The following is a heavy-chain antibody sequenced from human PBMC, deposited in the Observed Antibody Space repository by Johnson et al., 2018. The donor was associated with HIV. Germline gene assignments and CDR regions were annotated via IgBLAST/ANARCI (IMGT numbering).Heavy chain of an antibody. CDR1: GFTFDDYA. D-gene: IGHD2-15*01. Sequence: EVQLLESGGGLVQPGRSLRLSCAASGFTFDDYAMHWVRQAPGKGLEWVSGISWNSGSIGYADSVKGRFTISRDNAKNSLYLQMNSLRAEDTALYYCVVVVVAATAFDIWGQGTMVTVSS. CDR2: ISWNSGSI. V-gene: IGHV3-9*01. CDR3: VVVVVAATAFDI. J-gene: IGHJ3*02.